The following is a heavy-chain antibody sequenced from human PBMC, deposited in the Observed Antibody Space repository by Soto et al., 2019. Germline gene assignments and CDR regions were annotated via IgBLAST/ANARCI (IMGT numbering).Heavy chain of an antibody. CDR2: ISAYNGNT. Sequence: ASVKVSCKASGYTFTSYGISWGRQAPVQGLEWMGWISAYNGNTNYAQKLQGRVTMTTDTSTSTAYMELRSLRSDDTAVYYCARSYSSPHLLDYWGQGTLVTVSS. D-gene: IGHD6-13*01. CDR1: GYTFTSYG. V-gene: IGHV1-18*04. CDR3: ARSYSSPHLLDY. J-gene: IGHJ4*02.